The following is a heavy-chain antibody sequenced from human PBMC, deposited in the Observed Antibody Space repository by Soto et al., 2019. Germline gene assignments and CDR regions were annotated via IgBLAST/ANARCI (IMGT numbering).Heavy chain of an antibody. V-gene: IGHV4-59*01. D-gene: IGHD3-22*01. Sequence: SETLSLTCAVSGDSISSYYCMWIRQPPGKGLESIGYLYYGRSANYNPSLNIRVTLSVDSAMTQCSLTLSSMSVVDTVVYYCALRSMAVVPEYWGEGTLVTVPS. CDR1: GDSISSYY. J-gene: IGHJ4*02. CDR2: LYYGRSA. CDR3: ALRSMAVVPEY.